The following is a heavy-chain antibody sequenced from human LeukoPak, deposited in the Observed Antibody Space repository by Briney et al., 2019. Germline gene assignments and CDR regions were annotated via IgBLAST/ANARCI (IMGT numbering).Heavy chain of an antibody. Sequence: GGSLRLSCAASGFTFSSYSMNWVRQAPGKGLEWVSSISSSSGYIYYADSVKGRFTISRDNAKNSLYLQMNSLRAEDTAVYYCARGWLHGDYWGQGTLVTVSS. J-gene: IGHJ4*02. CDR3: ARGWLHGDY. V-gene: IGHV3-21*01. D-gene: IGHD5-24*01. CDR2: ISSSSGYI. CDR1: GFTFSSYS.